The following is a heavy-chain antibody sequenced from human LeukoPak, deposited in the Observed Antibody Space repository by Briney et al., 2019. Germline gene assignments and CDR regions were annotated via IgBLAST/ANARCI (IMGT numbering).Heavy chain of an antibody. CDR2: IWYDGSNK. Sequence: GGSLRLSCAASGFTFSSYGMHWVRQAPGKGLEWVAVIWYDGSNKYYADSVKGRFTISRDNSKNTLYLQMNSLRAEDTAVYYCAKSGARTYSFYYYYYYMDVWGKGTTVTVSS. CDR1: GFTFSSYG. V-gene: IGHV3-33*06. J-gene: IGHJ6*03. D-gene: IGHD5-18*01. CDR3: AKSGARTYSFYYYYYYMDV.